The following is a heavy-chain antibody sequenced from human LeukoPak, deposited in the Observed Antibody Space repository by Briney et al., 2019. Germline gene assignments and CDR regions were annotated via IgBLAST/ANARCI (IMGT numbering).Heavy chain of an antibody. CDR1: GFAFSNYG. CDR3: AKDGNWARFEN. D-gene: IGHD7-27*01. V-gene: IGHV3-23*01. J-gene: IGHJ4*02. CDR2: ITGSGGTT. Sequence: GGSLRLSCAASGFAFSNYGMNWVRQAPGKGREWVSGITGSGGTTYYADSVKGRFTISRDNSKNTLYLHMDSPSAEDTAAYYCAKDGNWARFENWGQGTLVTVSS.